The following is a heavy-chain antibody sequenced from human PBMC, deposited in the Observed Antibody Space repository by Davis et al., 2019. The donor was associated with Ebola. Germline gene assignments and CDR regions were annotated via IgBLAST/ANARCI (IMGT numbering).Heavy chain of an antibody. D-gene: IGHD6-19*01. CDR1: GGSISSYY. J-gene: IGHJ6*02. CDR3: ARGRIAVAGGFYYYYGMDV. Sequence: SETLSLTCTVSGGSISSYYWSWIRQPPGKGLEWIGEINHSGSTNYNPSLKSRVTISVDTSKNQFSLKLSSVTAADTAVYYCARGRIAVAGGFYYYYGMDVWGQGTTVTVSS. CDR2: INHSGST. V-gene: IGHV4-34*01.